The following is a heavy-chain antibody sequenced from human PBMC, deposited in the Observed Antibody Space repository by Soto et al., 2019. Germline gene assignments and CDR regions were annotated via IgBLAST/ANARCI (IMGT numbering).Heavy chain of an antibody. Sequence: SETLSLTCAVYGGSFSGYYWSWIRQPPGKGLEWIGEINHSGSTNYNPSLKSRVTISVDTSKNQFSLKLSSVTAADTAVYYCARRRIDYDSSGYGSDYFDYWGQGTLVTVSS. D-gene: IGHD3-22*01. J-gene: IGHJ4*02. CDR1: GGSFSGYY. CDR3: ARRRIDYDSSGYGSDYFDY. V-gene: IGHV4-34*01. CDR2: INHSGST.